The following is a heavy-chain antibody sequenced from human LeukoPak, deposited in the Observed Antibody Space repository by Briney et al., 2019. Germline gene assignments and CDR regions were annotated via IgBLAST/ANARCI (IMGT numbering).Heavy chain of an antibody. D-gene: IGHD6-13*01. J-gene: IGHJ6*03. CDR1: GFTFSSYG. Sequence: PGGSLRLSCAASGFTFSSYGMHWVRQAPGKGLEWVAVISYDGSNKYYADSVKGRFTISRDNSKNTLYLQMNSLRAEDTAAYYCTRNGAATAGAYMDVWGKGTTVTVSS. V-gene: IGHV3-30*03. CDR2: ISYDGSNK. CDR3: TRNGAATAGAYMDV.